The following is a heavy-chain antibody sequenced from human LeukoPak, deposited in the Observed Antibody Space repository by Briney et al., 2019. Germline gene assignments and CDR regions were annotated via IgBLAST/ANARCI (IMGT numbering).Heavy chain of an antibody. CDR3: ARAIDYYDSSGYLYYFDY. Sequence: VASVKVSCKASGGTFSSYAISWVRQAPGQGLEWMGGIIPIFGTANYAQKFQGRVTITADESTSTAYMELSSLRSEDTAVYYCARAIDYYDSSGYLYYFDYWGQGTLVTVSS. CDR1: GGTFSSYA. D-gene: IGHD3-22*01. J-gene: IGHJ4*02. CDR2: IIPIFGTA. V-gene: IGHV1-69*13.